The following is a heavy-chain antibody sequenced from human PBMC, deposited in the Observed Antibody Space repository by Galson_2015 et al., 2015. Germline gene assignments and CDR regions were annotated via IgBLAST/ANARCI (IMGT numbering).Heavy chain of an antibody. CDR2: IWYDGSNE. J-gene: IGHJ6*02. CDR1: GFTFSSYG. V-gene: IGHV3-33*01. D-gene: IGHD2-2*01. Sequence: SLRLSCAASGFTFSSYGMHWVRQAPGKGLEWVAVIWYDGSNEYYADSVKGRFTISRDNSKNTLYLQMNSLRAEDTAVYYCARVSWVVPAATMLEDYYYGMDVWGQGTTVTVSS. CDR3: ARVSWVVPAATMLEDYYYGMDV.